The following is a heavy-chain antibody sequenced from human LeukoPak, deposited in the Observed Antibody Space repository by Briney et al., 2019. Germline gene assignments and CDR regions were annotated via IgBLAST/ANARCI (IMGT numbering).Heavy chain of an antibody. D-gene: IGHD6-19*01. CDR1: GFTFSSYA. J-gene: IGHJ4*02. CDR3: ARDDLYSSGWSDPSPGNY. V-gene: IGHV3-30-3*01. Sequence: GGSLRLSCAASGFTFSSYAMHWVRQAPGKGLEWVAVISYDGSNKYYADSVKGRFTISRDNSKNTLYLQMNSLRAEDTAVYYCARDDLYSSGWSDPSPGNYWGQGTLVTVSS. CDR2: ISYDGSNK.